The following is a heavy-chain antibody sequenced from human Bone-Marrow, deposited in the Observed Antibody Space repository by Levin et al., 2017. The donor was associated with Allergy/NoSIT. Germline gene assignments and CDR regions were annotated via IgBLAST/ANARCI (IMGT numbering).Heavy chain of an antibody. CDR2: LYYSGST. D-gene: IGHD6-13*01. Sequence: SETLSLTCTVSGASISSSTYFGGWIRQPPGKGLEWIGSLYYSGSTYYNPSLRSRVTISGDTSKNQFSLKLTSVTAADTAVYYCARLGQQLIRGNAFDIWGHGTMVTVSS. V-gene: IGHV4-39*01. CDR1: GASISSSTYF. CDR3: ARLGQQLIRGNAFDI. J-gene: IGHJ3*02.